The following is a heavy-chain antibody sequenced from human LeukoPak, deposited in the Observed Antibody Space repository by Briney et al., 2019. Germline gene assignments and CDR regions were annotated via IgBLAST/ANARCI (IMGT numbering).Heavy chain of an antibody. Sequence: PGGSLRLSCSASGFTFSSYWVTWVRQAPGKGLEWVANVKQDGSEKNYVDSVKGRFTISRDNAKNSLYLQMNSLRVDDTAVYYCARGHRAWSYWGQGTLVTVPS. CDR2: VKQDGSEK. V-gene: IGHV3-7*01. J-gene: IGHJ4*02. CDR3: ARGHRAWSY. D-gene: IGHD3-3*01. CDR1: GFTFSSYW.